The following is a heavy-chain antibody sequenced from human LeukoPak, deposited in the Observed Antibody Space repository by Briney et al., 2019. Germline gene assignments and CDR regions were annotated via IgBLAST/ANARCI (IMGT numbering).Heavy chain of an antibody. CDR3: VRDLTGGSGD. CDR1: GYTFTDYY. V-gene: IGHV1-2*02. Sequence: ASVTVSCKASGYTFTDYYMHWVRQAPGQTFEWLAWINPKSGDTHYTQTFQGRVTVTTDTSITSVYMELSGLQSDDTAVYYCVRDLTGGSGDWGQGTLVTVSS. J-gene: IGHJ4*02. CDR2: INPKSGDT. D-gene: IGHD6-19*01.